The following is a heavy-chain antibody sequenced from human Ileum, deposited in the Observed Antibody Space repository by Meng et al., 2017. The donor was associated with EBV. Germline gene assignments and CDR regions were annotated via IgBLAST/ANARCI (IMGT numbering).Heavy chain of an antibody. CDR1: GSTLNSYG. V-gene: IGHV1-18*01. CDR2: ISAYNGNT. J-gene: IGHJ5*02. Sequence: QVERFQSGDGRTNTGASLKVSCNDSGSTLNSYGISWVRHDHGQELEWMGWISAYNGNTNYAQKLQGRVTMTTDTYTSTAYMELRSLRSDDTAVYYCAREYPGQFDPWGQGTLVTVSS. CDR3: AREYPGQFDP.